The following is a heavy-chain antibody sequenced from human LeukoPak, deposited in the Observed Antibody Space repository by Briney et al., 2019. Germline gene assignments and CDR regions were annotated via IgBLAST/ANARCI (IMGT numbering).Heavy chain of an antibody. CDR3: ATLFGERGYCSTTSCFDSDY. V-gene: IGHV3-23*01. CDR1: GLTFSNYA. D-gene: IGHD2-2*01. CDR2: ISGSSDET. J-gene: IGHJ4*02. Sequence: GGSLRLSCAASGLTFSNYAMSWVRQAPGKGLEWVSKISGSSDETYYADSVKGRLTISRDNSKNTLYLQMNSLRAEDTAVYYCATLFGERGYCSTTSCFDSDYWGQGTLVTVSS.